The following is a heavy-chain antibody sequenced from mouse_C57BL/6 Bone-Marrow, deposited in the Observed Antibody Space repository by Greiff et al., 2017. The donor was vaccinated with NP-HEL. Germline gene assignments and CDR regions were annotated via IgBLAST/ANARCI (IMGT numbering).Heavy chain of an antibody. CDR1: GYTFTSYW. Sequence: QVQLQQSGAELVKPGASVKLSCKASGYTFTSYWMQWVKQRPGQGLEWIGEIDPSDSYTNYNQKFKGKATLTVDTSSSTAYMQLSSLTSEDSAVYYCARDYGSSYGGYWGQGTTLTVSS. D-gene: IGHD1-1*01. V-gene: IGHV1-50*01. J-gene: IGHJ2*01. CDR3: ARDYGSSYGGY. CDR2: IDPSDSYT.